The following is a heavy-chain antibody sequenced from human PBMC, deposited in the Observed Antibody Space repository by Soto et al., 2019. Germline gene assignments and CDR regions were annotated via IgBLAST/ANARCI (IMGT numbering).Heavy chain of an antibody. CDR3: ARESIAVAGTVDY. V-gene: IGHV3-66*01. J-gene: IGHJ4*02. CDR2: IYSGGST. CDR1: GFTVSSNY. Sequence: EVQLVESGGGLVQPGGSLRLSCAASGFTVSSNYMSWVRQAPGKGLEWVSVIYSGGSTYYADSVKGRFTISRDNSKNTLYLQMNSLRAEDTAVYYCARESIAVAGTVDYWGQGTLVTVSS. D-gene: IGHD6-19*01.